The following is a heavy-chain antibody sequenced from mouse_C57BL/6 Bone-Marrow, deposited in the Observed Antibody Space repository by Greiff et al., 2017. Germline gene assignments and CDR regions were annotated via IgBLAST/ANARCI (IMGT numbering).Heavy chain of an antibody. Sequence: EVMLVESGPGMVKPSQSLSLTCTVTGYSITSGYDWHWIRHFPGNKLEWMGYISYSGSTNYNPSLKSRISITHDTSKNHFFLKLNSVTTEDTATYYCARGGYYYGSSPWFAYWGQGTLVTVSA. J-gene: IGHJ3*01. D-gene: IGHD1-1*01. CDR1: GYSITSGYD. V-gene: IGHV3-1*01. CDR3: ARGGYYYGSSPWFAY. CDR2: ISYSGST.